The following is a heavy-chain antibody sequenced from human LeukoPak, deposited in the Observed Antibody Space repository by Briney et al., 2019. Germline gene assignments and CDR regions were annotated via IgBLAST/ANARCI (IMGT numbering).Heavy chain of an antibody. D-gene: IGHD1-7*01. CDR2: TYYRSKWYI. CDR1: GDSVSSNSAA. V-gene: IGHV6-1*01. CDR3: ARAPSPLNKTIYFYYYGMAS. J-gene: IGHJ6*02. Sequence: SQTLSLTCAISGDSVSSNSAAWTWIRQSPSRGLEWLGRTYYRSKWYIDYAASVKSRITINPDTSKNQLSLQLNSATPEDTAVYYCARAPSPLNKTIYFYYYGMASGAKGPRSPSP.